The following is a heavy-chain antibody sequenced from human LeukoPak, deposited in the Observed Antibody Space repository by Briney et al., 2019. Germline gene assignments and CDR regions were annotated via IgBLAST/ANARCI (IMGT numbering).Heavy chain of an antibody. J-gene: IGHJ4*02. CDR3: ARELLGAPTPGAY. Sequence: SETLSLTCALSTVSGSSGNFWSWVRQPPGEGLEWIGEVHKSGRTNYNPSLKTRVTISIDASKNQLSLEVTSVTAADTAVYYCARELLGAPTPGAYWGQGTRVAVYS. V-gene: IGHV4-4*02. D-gene: IGHD1-26*01. CDR1: TVSGSSGNF. CDR2: VHKSGRT.